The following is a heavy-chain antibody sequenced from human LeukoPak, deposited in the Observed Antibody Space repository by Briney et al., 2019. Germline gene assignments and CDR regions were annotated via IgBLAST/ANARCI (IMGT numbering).Heavy chain of an antibody. D-gene: IGHD1-26*01. CDR1: GFTFSSYG. CDR3: ARDAGACDY. Sequence: PGGSLRLSCAASGFTFSSYGMHWVRQAPAKGLEWVAVIWYDGSNKYYADSVKGRFTISRDNSKNTLYLQMNSLRAEDTAVYYCARDAGACDYWGQGTLVTVSS. V-gene: IGHV3-33*01. CDR2: IWYDGSNK. J-gene: IGHJ4*02.